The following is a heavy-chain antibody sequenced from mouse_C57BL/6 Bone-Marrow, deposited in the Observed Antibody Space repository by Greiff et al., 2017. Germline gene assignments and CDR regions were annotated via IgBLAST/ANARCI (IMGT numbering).Heavy chain of an antibody. Sequence: EVQLQQSGPVLVKPGASVKMSCKASGYTFTDYYMNWVKQSHGKSLEWIGVINPYNGGPSSNPTFQGKATLTVDKSSSTAYMGLNSLTSEDSAVYYCARIFLITAVVPFDYWGQGTTLTVSS. D-gene: IGHD1-1*01. CDR3: ARIFLITAVVPFDY. J-gene: IGHJ2*01. V-gene: IGHV1-19*01. CDR2: INPYNGGP. CDR1: GYTFTDYY.